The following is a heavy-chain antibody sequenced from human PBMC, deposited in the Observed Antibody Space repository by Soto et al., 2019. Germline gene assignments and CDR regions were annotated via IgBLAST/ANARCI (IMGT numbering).Heavy chain of an antibody. V-gene: IGHV1-2*02. CDR3: AKSLGIHYYDSSGYYRPLDY. D-gene: IGHD3-22*01. CDR2: INPNSGGT. Sequence: ASVKVSCKASGYTFTGYYMHWVRQAPGQGLEWMGWINPNSGGTNYAQKFQGRVTMTRDTSISTAYMELSRLRSDDTAVYYCAKSLGIHYYDSSGYYRPLDYWGQGTLVTVS. J-gene: IGHJ4*02. CDR1: GYTFTGYY.